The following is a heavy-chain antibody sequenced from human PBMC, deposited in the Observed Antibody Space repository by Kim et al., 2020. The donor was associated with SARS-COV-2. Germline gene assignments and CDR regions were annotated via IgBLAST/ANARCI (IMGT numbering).Heavy chain of an antibody. D-gene: IGHD5-12*01. CDR2: IYYSGST. CDR1: GGSISSGGYY. V-gene: IGHV4-31*03. J-gene: IGHJ6*02. CDR3: AREGRVGIVATMPGGGMDV. Sequence: SETLSLTCTVSGGSISSGGYYWSWIRQHPGKGLEWIGYIYYSGSTYYNPSLKSRVTISVDTSKNQFSLKLSSVTAADTAVYYCAREGRVGIVATMPGGGMDVWGQGTTVTVSS.